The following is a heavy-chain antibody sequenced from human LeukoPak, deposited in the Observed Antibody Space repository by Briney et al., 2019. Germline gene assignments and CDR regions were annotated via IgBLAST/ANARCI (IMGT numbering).Heavy chain of an antibody. Sequence: GGSLRLSCAASGFTVSSNYMSWVRQAPGKGLERGSVIYISGNTYYADSVKDRFTISRDNSKNTMYLQMNSLRTEDPAVYYCARRRSSSWGIDYWGQGTLVTVSS. V-gene: IGHV3-66*02. CDR2: IYISGNT. CDR1: GFTVSSNY. J-gene: IGHJ4*02. D-gene: IGHD6-13*01. CDR3: ARRRSSSWGIDY.